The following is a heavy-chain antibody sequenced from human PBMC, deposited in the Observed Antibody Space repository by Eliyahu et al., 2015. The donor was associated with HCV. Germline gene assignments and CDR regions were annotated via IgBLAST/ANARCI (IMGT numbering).Heavy chain of an antibody. Sequence: QVTLKESGPALVKPTQTLTLTCTFSGFSLSTSGMRVSWIRQPPGKALEWLARIDWDDDKFYSTSLKTRLTISKDTSKNQVVLTMTNMDPVDTATYYCARIGNQGDAFDIWGQGTMVTVSS. V-gene: IGHV2-70*04. CDR1: GFSLSTSGMR. D-gene: IGHD1-26*01. CDR2: IDWDDDK. CDR3: ARIGNQGDAFDI. J-gene: IGHJ3*02.